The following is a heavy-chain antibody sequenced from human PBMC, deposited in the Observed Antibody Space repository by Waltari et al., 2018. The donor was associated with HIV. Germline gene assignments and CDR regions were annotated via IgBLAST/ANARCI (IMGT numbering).Heavy chain of an antibody. D-gene: IGHD3-10*01. V-gene: IGHV1-46*03. CDR2: INPSNGAT. CDR1: GYTVVNYF. Sequence: VQSGAEVRNPGVPVTVSCEASGYTVVNYFFPCVRQAPGQGLEWMGVINPSNGATTHAEKFSVGLSITTNMSAELVFMEVRGLTADHSAVYFCARAPKTWVQFTPSGGCDVWGQGTTVVVS. CDR3: ARAPKTWVQFTPSGGCDV. J-gene: IGHJ3*01.